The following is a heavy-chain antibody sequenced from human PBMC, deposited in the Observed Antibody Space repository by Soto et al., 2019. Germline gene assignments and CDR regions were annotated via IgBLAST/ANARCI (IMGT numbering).Heavy chain of an antibody. CDR2: IYYSGST. V-gene: IGHV4-59*08. J-gene: IGHJ6*03. CDR1: GGSISSYY. CDR3: ARQSHQLPAYYYYMDV. Sequence: QVQLQESGPGLVKPSETLSLTCTVSGGSISSYYWSWIRQPPGKGLEWIGYIYYSGSTNYNPSLKSRVTISVGTSKNQFSLKLSSVTAADTAVYYCARQSHQLPAYYYYMDVWGKGTTVTVSS. D-gene: IGHD2-2*01.